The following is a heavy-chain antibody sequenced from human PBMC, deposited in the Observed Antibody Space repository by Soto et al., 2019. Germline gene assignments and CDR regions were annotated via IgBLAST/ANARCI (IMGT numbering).Heavy chain of an antibody. CDR2: ISYDGSNK. D-gene: IGHD4-17*01. CDR1: GFTFSSYA. Sequence: QVQLVESGGGVVQPGRSLRLSCAASGFTFSSYAMHWVRQAPGKGLEWVAVISYDGSNKYYADSVKGRCTISRDNSKNTLYLQMHRLRAEDTAVYYCARDLVHVTVTLDYWGQGTLVTVSS. J-gene: IGHJ4*02. V-gene: IGHV3-30-3*01. CDR3: ARDLVHVTVTLDY.